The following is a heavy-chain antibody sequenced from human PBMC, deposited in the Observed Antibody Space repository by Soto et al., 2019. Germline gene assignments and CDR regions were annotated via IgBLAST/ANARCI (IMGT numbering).Heavy chain of an antibody. CDR1: GGTFSSYA. J-gene: IGHJ6*02. CDR3: ARDRSSGCAPPSHGMDV. V-gene: IGHV1-69*12. Sequence: QVQLVQSGAEVKKPGSSVKVSCKASGGTFSSYAISWVRQAPGQGLEWMGGIIPIFGTANYAQKFQGRVTITADESTSTAYMELSSMRSEDTAVYYCARDRSSGCAPPSHGMDVWGQGTTVTVFS. CDR2: IIPIFGTA. D-gene: IGHD6-19*01.